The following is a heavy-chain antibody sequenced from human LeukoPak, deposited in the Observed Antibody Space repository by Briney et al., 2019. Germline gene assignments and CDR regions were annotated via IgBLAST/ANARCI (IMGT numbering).Heavy chain of an antibody. D-gene: IGHD3-3*01. CDR2: ISTYNGNT. CDR1: GYTFTSYG. J-gene: IGHJ6*02. V-gene: IGHV1-18*01. CDR3: ARREGYYDFWSGYYAGDYYYGMDV. Sequence: GASVKVSCKASGYTFTSYGISWVRQAPGQGLEWMGWISTYNGNTKYTQKLQGRVTMTTDTATSTAYMELRSLRSDDTAVYYCARREGYYDFWSGYYAGDYYYGMDVWGQGTTVTVSS.